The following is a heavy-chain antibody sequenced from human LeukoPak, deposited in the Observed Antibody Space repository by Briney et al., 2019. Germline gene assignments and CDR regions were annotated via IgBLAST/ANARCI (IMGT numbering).Heavy chain of an antibody. V-gene: IGHV1-2*02. Sequence: ASVKVSCKASGGTFSSYAISWVRQAPGQGLEWMGWINPNSGGTNYAQKFQGRVTMTRDTSISTAYMELSRLRSDDTAVYYCARDLAVAGSIHYYYGMDVWGQGTTVTVSS. J-gene: IGHJ6*02. CDR1: GGTFSSYA. D-gene: IGHD6-19*01. CDR2: INPNSGGT. CDR3: ARDLAVAGSIHYYYGMDV.